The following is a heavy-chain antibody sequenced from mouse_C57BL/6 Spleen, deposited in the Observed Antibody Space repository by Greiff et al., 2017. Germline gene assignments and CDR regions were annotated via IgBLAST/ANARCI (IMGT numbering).Heavy chain of an antibody. D-gene: IGHD1-1*01. J-gene: IGHJ2*01. CDR1: GFNIKDYY. CDR3: ARSHGSSYTGGY. V-gene: IGHV14-2*01. CDR2: IDPEDGET. Sequence: VQLKQSGAELVKPGASVKLSCTASGFNIKDYYMHWVKQRTEQGLEWIGRIDPEDGETKYAPKFQGKATITADPSSNTAYLQLSSLTSEDTAVYYCARSHGSSYTGGYWGQGTTLTVSS.